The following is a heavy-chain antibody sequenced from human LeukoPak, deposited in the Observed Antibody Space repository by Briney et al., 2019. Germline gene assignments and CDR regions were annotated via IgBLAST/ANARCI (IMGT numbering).Heavy chain of an antibody. CDR2: ISGSDGST. Sequence: DPGGSLRLSCTASGFTFSNYAMSWVRQAPGKGLEWVSTISGSDGSTYYADSVKGRFTVSRDNSKDTVSLQLNSLRVEDTAVYYCARGSGAAAGAFDYWGQGTLVTVPS. D-gene: IGHD6-13*01. J-gene: IGHJ4*02. CDR3: ARGSGAAAGAFDY. CDR1: GFTFSNYA. V-gene: IGHV3-23*01.